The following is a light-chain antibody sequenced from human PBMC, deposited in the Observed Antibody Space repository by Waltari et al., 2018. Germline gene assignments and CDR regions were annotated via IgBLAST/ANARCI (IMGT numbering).Light chain of an antibody. CDR3: SSYAGSNML. V-gene: IGLV2-8*01. CDR2: EVS. CDR1: ISHLGYYNY. J-gene: IGLJ2*01. Sequence: QSALTQPPSASGSPGQAVTISCTGTISHLGYYNYVSWYQQHPGKAPHLMIYEVSKRPSGVPDRFSGSKSGNTASLTVSGLQAEDEADYYCSSYAGSNMLFGGGTKLTVL.